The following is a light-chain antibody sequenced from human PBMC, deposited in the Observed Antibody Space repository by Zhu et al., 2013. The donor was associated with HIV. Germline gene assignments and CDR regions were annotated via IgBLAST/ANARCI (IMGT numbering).Light chain of an antibody. J-gene: IGKJ2*01. CDR3: QQSYSTPMYT. Sequence: DIQMTQSPSSLSASVGDRVTITCRASQDIRNHLGWYQQKPGKAPRRLIYLASTLQSGVPSRFSGSGSGTDFTLTISSLQPEDFATYYCQQSYSTPMYTFGQGTKLEIK. CDR2: LAS. CDR1: QDIRNH. V-gene: IGKV1-39*01.